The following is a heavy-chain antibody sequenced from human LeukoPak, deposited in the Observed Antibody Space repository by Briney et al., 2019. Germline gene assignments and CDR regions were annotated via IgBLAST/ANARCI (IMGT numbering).Heavy chain of an antibody. CDR3: ARDLFVRRLTTSSEYSQH. CDR1: GYTFTGYY. D-gene: IGHD3-22*01. V-gene: IGHV1-2*06. CDR2: INPNSGGT. Sequence: WASVKVSCKASGYTFTGYYMHWVRQAPGQGLEWMGRINPNSGGTNYAQKFQGRVTMTRDTSISTAYMELSRLKSDDTAVYYCARDLFVRRLTTSSEYSQHWGQGTLVTVSS. J-gene: IGHJ1*01.